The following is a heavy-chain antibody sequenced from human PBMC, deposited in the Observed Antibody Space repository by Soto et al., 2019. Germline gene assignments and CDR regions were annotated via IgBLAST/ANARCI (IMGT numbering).Heavy chain of an antibody. V-gene: IGHV4-59*01. Sequence: SETLSLTCTVSGGSISSYYWSWIRQPPGKGLEWIGYIYYSGSTNYNPSLKSRVTISVDTSKNQFSLKLSSVTAADTAVYYCARGAEQWLPKYYYYGMDVWGQGTTVTVSS. J-gene: IGHJ6*02. CDR3: ARGAEQWLPKYYYYGMDV. D-gene: IGHD6-19*01. CDR2: IYYSGST. CDR1: GGSISSYY.